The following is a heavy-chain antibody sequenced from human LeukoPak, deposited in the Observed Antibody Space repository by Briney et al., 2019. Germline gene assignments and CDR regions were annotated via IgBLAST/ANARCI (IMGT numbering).Heavy chain of an antibody. D-gene: IGHD3-10*01. Sequence: PSQTLSLTCTVSGGSISSSDYYWTWIRQPAGKGLEWIGRIYTGGSTNYKTSLESRVTISLDTSKSQFSLQLRSVTAADTAVYYCARDSLLSGIGYWGQGTLVTVSS. CDR3: ARDSLLSGIGY. J-gene: IGHJ4*02. CDR2: IYTGGST. V-gene: IGHV4-61*02. CDR1: GGSISSSDYY.